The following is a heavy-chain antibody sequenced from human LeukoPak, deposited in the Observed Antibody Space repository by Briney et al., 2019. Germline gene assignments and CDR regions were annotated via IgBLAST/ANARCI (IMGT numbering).Heavy chain of an antibody. CDR2: IYTSGST. D-gene: IGHD5-18*01. V-gene: IGHV4-4*07. Sequence: SETLSLTCTVSGGSISSYYWSWIRQPAGKGLEWIGHIYTSGSTNHNPSLKSRVTMSVDTSKNQFSLKLSSVTAADTAVYYCARGVDTAVVSGGYNWFDPWGQGTLVTVSS. CDR1: GGSISSYY. J-gene: IGHJ5*02. CDR3: ARGVDTAVVSGGYNWFDP.